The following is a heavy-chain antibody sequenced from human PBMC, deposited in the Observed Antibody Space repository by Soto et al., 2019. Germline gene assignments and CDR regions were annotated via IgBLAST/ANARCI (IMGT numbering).Heavy chain of an antibody. Sequence: PGGSLRLSCAASGFTFSSYGMHWVRQAPGKGLEWVAVISYDGSNKYYADSVKGRFTISRDNSKNTLYLQMNSLRAEDTAVYYCARSPYSYGPIDYWGQGTLVTVSS. CDR1: GFTFSSYG. CDR2: ISYDGSNK. V-gene: IGHV3-30*03. D-gene: IGHD5-18*01. CDR3: ARSPYSYGPIDY. J-gene: IGHJ4*02.